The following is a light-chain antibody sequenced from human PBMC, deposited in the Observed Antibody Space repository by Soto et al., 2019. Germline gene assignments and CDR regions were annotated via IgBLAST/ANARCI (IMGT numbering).Light chain of an antibody. CDR2: DAS. Sequence: EIVLTQSPATLSLSPGERATLSCRASQSLSSYLAWYQQKPGQAPRLLIYDASNRATGIPARFSGSESGTDFTLTISSLEPEDFAVYYCQQRSNWLTFGGGTKVDIK. CDR3: QQRSNWLT. V-gene: IGKV3-11*01. J-gene: IGKJ4*01. CDR1: QSLSSY.